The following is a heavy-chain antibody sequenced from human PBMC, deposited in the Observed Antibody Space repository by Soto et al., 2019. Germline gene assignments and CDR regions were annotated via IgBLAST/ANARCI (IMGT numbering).Heavy chain of an antibody. J-gene: IGHJ4*02. Sequence: PGGSLRLSCAASGVTFSSYGMHWVRQAPGKGLEWVAVISYDGSNKYYADSVKGRFTISRDNSKNTLYLQMNSLRAEDTAVYYCAKARTKYCSGGSCYSDYWGQGTLVTVSS. CDR1: GVTFSSYG. V-gene: IGHV3-30*18. D-gene: IGHD2-15*01. CDR3: AKARTKYCSGGSCYSDY. CDR2: ISYDGSNK.